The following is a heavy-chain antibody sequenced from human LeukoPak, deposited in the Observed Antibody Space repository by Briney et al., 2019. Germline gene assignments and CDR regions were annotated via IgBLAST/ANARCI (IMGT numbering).Heavy chain of an antibody. CDR2: IYYSGST. CDR1: GASISSGGYY. D-gene: IGHD4-23*01. V-gene: IGHV4-31*03. Sequence: SQTLSLTCTVSGASISSGGYYWSWIRQHPGKGLEWIGYIYYSGSTYYNPSLKSRVTISVDTSKNQFSLKLSSVTAAGTAVYYCARHPPLDTVAYFDYWGQGTLVTVSS. CDR3: ARHPPLDTVAYFDY. J-gene: IGHJ4*02.